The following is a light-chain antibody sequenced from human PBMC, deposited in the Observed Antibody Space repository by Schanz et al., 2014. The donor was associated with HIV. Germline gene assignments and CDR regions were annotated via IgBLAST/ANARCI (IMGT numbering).Light chain of an antibody. Sequence: DIQMTQSPSTLSASVGDRVTLTCRASQYISGWLAWYQQKPGKAPRLLIYQSSTLETGVPSRFSGSGSGTEFTLTITSLQPDDFASYYCQQYNSDPWTFGHGTKVEIK. CDR1: QYISGW. CDR2: QSS. V-gene: IGKV1-5*03. CDR3: QQYNSDPWT. J-gene: IGKJ1*01.